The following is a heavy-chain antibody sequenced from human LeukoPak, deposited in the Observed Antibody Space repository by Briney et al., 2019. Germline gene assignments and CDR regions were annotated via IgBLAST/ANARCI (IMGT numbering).Heavy chain of an antibody. V-gene: IGHV1-69*06. D-gene: IGHD2-2*01. CDR3: ARSYTSTSRPFDY. Sequence: SVKVSCKASGGTFSSYAISWVRQAPGQGLEWMGGIIPIFGTANYAQKFQGRVTITADKSTSTAYMELSSLRSEDTAVYYCARSYTSTSRPFDYWGQGTLVTVSS. J-gene: IGHJ4*02. CDR1: GGTFSSYA. CDR2: IIPIFGTA.